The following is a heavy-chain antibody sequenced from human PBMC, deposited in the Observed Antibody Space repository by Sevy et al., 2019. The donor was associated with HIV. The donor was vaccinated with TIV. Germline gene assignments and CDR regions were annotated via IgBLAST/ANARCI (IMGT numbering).Heavy chain of an antibody. CDR1: GYIFTDYY. CDR2: INPKNGDT. D-gene: IGHD1-26*01. V-gene: IGHV1-2*02. CDR3: ARELVREFDF. Sequence: ASVKVSCRTSGYIFTDYYFYWMRQAPGQGPEWVGWINPKNGDTRSAQKFQGRITITRDTSTSTAYMDLTSLTSDDTAIYYCARELVREFDFWGQRTLVTVSS. J-gene: IGHJ4*02.